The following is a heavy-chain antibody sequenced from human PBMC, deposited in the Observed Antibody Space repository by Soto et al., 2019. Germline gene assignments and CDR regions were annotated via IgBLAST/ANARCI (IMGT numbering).Heavy chain of an antibody. D-gene: IGHD6-19*01. Sequence: EVQLVESGGGLVQPGGSLRLSCAASGFTFSSYWMHWVRQAPGKGPVWVSRINSDGSSTSYADSVKGRFTISRDNAKNTLYLQMNSLRAEDTAVYYCAVAVAGPTAIGYWGQGTLVTVSS. CDR2: INSDGSST. J-gene: IGHJ4*02. V-gene: IGHV3-74*01. CDR3: AVAVAGPTAIGY. CDR1: GFTFSSYW.